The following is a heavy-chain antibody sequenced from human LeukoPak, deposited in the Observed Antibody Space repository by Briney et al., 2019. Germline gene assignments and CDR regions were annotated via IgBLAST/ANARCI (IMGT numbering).Heavy chain of an antibody. J-gene: IGHJ4*02. D-gene: IGHD2-8*01. CDR3: AKEGAMGMVRY. CDR1: GFTFSSYW. V-gene: IGHV3-7*01. Sequence: GGSLRPSCAASGFTFSSYWMSWVRQAPGKGLEWVANIKQDGSEKYYVDSVKGRFTISRDNAKNSQYLQMNSLRAEDTAVYYCAKEGAMGMVRYWGQGTLVTVSS. CDR2: IKQDGSEK.